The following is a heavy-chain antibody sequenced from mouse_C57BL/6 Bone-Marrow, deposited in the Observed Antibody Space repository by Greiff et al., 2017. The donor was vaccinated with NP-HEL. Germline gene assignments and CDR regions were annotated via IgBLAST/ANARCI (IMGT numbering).Heavy chain of an antibody. J-gene: IGHJ2*01. CDR3: TTMGRYFDY. Sequence: EVQLQQSGAELARPGASVKLSCTASGFNIKDDYMHWVKQRPEQGLEWIGWIDPENGDTEYASKFQGKATITADTSSNTAYLQLSSLTSEDTAVYYCTTMGRYFDYWGQGTTLTVSS. D-gene: IGHD4-1*01. CDR1: GFNIKDDY. V-gene: IGHV14-4*01. CDR2: IDPENGDT.